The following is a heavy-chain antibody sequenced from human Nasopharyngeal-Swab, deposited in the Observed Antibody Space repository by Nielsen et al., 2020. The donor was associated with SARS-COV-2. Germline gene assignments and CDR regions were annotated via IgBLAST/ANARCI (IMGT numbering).Heavy chain of an antibody. J-gene: IGHJ6*03. V-gene: IGHV6-1*01. CDR3: ARARGAYGDYYYYYYTDV. D-gene: IGHD4-17*01. CDR2: TYYRSKWYN. CDR1: GDRVSSSSAA. Sequence: SQTLSLTCAISGDRVSSSSAAWNWIRQSPSRGLEWLGRTYYRSKWYNDYAVSVKSRITINPDTSKNQFSLHLNSVTPEDTAVYYCARARGAYGDYYYYYYTDVWGKGTTVHRLL.